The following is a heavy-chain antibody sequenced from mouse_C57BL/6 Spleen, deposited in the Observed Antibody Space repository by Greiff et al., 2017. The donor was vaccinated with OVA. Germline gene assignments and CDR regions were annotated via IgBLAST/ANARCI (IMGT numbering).Heavy chain of an antibody. D-gene: IGHD2-5*01. J-gene: IGHJ2*01. Sequence: VQLQQSGPELVKPGASVKISCKASGYTFTDYYMNWVKQSHGKSLEWIGDINPNNGGTSYNQKFKGKATLTVDKSSSTAYMELRSLTSEDSAVYYCARGRYSNPYYFDYWGQGTTLTVSS. CDR1: GYTFTDYY. CDR2: INPNNGGT. V-gene: IGHV1-26*01. CDR3: ARGRYSNPYYFDY.